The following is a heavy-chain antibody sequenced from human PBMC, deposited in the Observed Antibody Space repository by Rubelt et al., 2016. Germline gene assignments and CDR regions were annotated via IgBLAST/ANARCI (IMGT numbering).Heavy chain of an antibody. CDR3: AKILGIPVAGPF. Sequence: GGSLRLSCAASGFTFSNYAMTLVRQAPGTGLEWVSAISGSGGSTYYADSVKGRFTISRDNPKHTLYLHLYSLRAEDTAGYYCAKILGIPVAGPFWGQGTMVTVSS. V-gene: IGHV3-23*01. CDR2: ISGSGGST. CDR1: GFTFSNYA. D-gene: IGHD6-19*01. J-gene: IGHJ4*02.